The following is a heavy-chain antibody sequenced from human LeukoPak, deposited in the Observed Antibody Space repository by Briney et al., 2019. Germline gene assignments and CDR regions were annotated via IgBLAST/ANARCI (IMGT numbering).Heavy chain of an antibody. Sequence: SETLSLTCAVYGGSFSGYYWSWIRQPPGKGLEWIGEINHSGSTNYNPSLKSRVTISVDTSKNQFSLKLSSVTAADTAVYYCARRVSGSYRNYYFDYWGQGTLVTVSS. V-gene: IGHV4-34*01. CDR2: INHSGST. J-gene: IGHJ4*02. CDR1: GGSFSGYY. CDR3: ARRVSGSYRNYYFDY. D-gene: IGHD1-26*01.